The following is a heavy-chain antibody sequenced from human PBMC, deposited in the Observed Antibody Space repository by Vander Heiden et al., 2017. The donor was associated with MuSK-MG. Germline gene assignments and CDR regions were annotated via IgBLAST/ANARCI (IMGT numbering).Heavy chain of an antibody. CDR3: AKGGWLQLHDAFDI. D-gene: IGHD5-12*01. CDR2: ISWDGGST. J-gene: IGHJ3*02. V-gene: IGHV3-43*01. CDR1: GFTVDDYT. Sequence: EVQLVESGGVVVQPGGSLRLSCAASGFTVDDYTMHWVRQAPGKGLECVSLISWDGGSTYYADSVKGRFTIYRDNSKNSLYLQMNSLRTEDTALYYCAKGGWLQLHDAFDIWGQGTMVTVSS.